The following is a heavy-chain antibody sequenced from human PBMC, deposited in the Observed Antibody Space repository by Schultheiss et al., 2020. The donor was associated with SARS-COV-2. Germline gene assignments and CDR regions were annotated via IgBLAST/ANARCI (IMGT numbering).Heavy chain of an antibody. J-gene: IGHJ3*02. CDR1: GYTFTGYY. CDR3: AREVAITMFAFDI. Sequence: ASVKVSCKASGYTFTGYYMHWVRQAPGQGLEWMGWINPNSGGTNYAQKFQGRVTMTRDTSISTDYMELSRLRSDDTAVYYCAREVAITMFAFDIWGQGTMVTVSS. CDR2: INPNSGGT. V-gene: IGHV1-2*02. D-gene: IGHD3-10*02.